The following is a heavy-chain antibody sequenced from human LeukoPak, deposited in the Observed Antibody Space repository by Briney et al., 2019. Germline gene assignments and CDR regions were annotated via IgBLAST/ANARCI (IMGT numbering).Heavy chain of an antibody. Sequence: SETLSLTCAVYGVSFSGYYWSWIRQPPGKGLEWIGEINHSGSTNYNPSLKSRATISVDTSKNQFSLKLSSVTAADTAVYYCARRGVAAAQGYWGQGTLVTVSS. CDR3: ARRGVAAAQGY. CDR1: GVSFSGYY. V-gene: IGHV4-34*01. CDR2: INHSGST. D-gene: IGHD6-13*01. J-gene: IGHJ4*02.